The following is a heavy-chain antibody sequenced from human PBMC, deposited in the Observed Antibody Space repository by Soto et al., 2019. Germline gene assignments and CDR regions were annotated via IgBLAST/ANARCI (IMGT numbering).Heavy chain of an antibody. D-gene: IGHD2-15*01. Sequence: ASVKVSCKASGYTFTGYYMHWVRQAPGQGLEWMGWINPNSGGTNYAQKFQGWVTMTRDTSISPAYMELSRLRSDDSAVYYCAGSTSCSWFYPWGQGTLVTVSS. V-gene: IGHV1-2*04. CDR3: AGSTSCSWFYP. CDR2: INPNSGGT. J-gene: IGHJ5*02. CDR1: GYTFTGYY.